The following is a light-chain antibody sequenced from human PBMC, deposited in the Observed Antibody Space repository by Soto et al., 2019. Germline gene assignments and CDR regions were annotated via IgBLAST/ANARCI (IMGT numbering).Light chain of an antibody. CDR3: QQYSSWPRT. V-gene: IGKV3-15*01. J-gene: IGKJ1*01. CDR1: QNVMYN. CDR2: GAS. Sequence: EIVLTQSPATLSVYPGGRATLSCRASQNVMYNLAWYQQKPGQAPRLLVYGASTRATDAPPRFRGSGSGTEFSLTISSLQSEDYATYFCQQYSSWPRTFGQGTKVDIK.